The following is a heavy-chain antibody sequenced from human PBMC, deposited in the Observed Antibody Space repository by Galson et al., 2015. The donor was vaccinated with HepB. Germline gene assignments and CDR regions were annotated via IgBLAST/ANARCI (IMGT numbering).Heavy chain of an antibody. CDR1: GDSVSRGTYY. CDR2: VYYTGNT. Sequence: SETLSLTCTVSGDSVSRGTYYWGWIRQPPGKGLEWIGSVYYTGNTYYNPPLKSRVTVSMDTSKNQFSLKLHSVAAADTAVYYCASLVGASPGYYWGQGTLVTVSS. CDR3: ASLVGASPGYY. J-gene: IGHJ4*02. V-gene: IGHV4-39*01. D-gene: IGHD1-26*01.